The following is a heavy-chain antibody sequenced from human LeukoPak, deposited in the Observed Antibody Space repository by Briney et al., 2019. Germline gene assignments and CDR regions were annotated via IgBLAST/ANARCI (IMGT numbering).Heavy chain of an antibody. D-gene: IGHD3-10*01. CDR2: ISGSGGST. CDR1: GFTFSSYA. Sequence: GGSLRLSCAASGFTFSSYAMSWVRQAPGKGLEWVSTISGSGGSTYYTDSVKGRFTISRDNSKNTLYLQMNSLRAEDTAVYYCAKGGGRFGELRGRRSYYFDYWGQGTLVTVSS. CDR3: AKGGGRFGELRGRRSYYFDY. V-gene: IGHV3-23*01. J-gene: IGHJ4*02.